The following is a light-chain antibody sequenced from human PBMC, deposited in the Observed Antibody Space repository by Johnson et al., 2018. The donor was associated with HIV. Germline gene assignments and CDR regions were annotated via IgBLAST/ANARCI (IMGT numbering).Light chain of an antibody. CDR1: SSNIGNNY. CDR3: GTWDNSLSAFYV. V-gene: IGLV1-51*01. Sequence: QSVLTQPPSVSAAPGQKVTISCSGSSSNIGNNYVSWYQQLPGTAPKLLIYDNNKRPSGIPDRFSGSTSGTSATPGITGLQPGDEADYYCGTWDNSLSAFYVFGTGTKVTVL. J-gene: IGLJ1*01. CDR2: DNN.